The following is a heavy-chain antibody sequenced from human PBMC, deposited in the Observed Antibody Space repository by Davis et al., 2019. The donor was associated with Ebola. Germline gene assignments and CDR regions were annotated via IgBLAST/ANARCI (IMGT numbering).Heavy chain of an antibody. V-gene: IGHV3-33*01. CDR3: TTATTVTTDY. CDR2: IWYDGSNK. Sequence: PGGSLRLSCAASGFTFSSYGMHWVRQAPGKGLEWVAVIWYDGSNKYYADSVKGRFTISRDNSKNTAYLQMNSLKTEDTAVYYGTTATTVTTDYWGQGTLVTVSS. D-gene: IGHD4-11*01. CDR1: GFTFSSYG. J-gene: IGHJ4*02.